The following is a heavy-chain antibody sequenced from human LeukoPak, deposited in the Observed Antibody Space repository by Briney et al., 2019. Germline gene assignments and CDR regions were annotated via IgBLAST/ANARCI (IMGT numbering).Heavy chain of an antibody. CDR1: GFTFSNYW. V-gene: IGHV3-7*01. CDR2: IKQDGSEK. J-gene: IGHJ4*02. CDR3: ARDLPFDY. Sequence: PGGSLRLSCTASGFTFSNYWMNWVRQAPGKGLEWVANIKQDGSEKYYVDSVKGRFTISRDNSKNTLYLQMGSLRAEDMAVYYCARDLPFDYWGQGTLVTVSS.